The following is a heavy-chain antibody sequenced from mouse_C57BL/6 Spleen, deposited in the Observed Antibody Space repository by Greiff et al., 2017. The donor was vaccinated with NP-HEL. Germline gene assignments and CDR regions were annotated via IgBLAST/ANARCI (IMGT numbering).Heavy chain of an antibody. J-gene: IGHJ3*01. Sequence: VQLQQPGAELVKPGASVKLSCKASGYTFTSYWMHWVKQRPGQGLEWIGMIHPNSGSTNYNEKFKSKATLTVDKSSSTAYMQLSSLTSEDSAVYYCARKGDYYGTPFAYWGQGTLVTVSA. CDR2: IHPNSGST. D-gene: IGHD1-1*01. CDR1: GYTFTSYW. CDR3: ARKGDYYGTPFAY. V-gene: IGHV1-64*01.